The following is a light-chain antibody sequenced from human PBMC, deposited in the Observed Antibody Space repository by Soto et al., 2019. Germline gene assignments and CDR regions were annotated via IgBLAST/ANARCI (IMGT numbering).Light chain of an antibody. J-gene: IGKJ4*01. Sequence: IVLTQSPGTLSLSPGDRATLSCRASQSVSSNYLGWYQQKPGQAPRLLLYGASSRAIGITYRFSGSGSGTDFTLTISRLEPEDFAVYYCQQYDTSPPLTFGGGTKVEIK. CDR3: QQYDTSPPLT. CDR2: GAS. V-gene: IGKV3-20*01. CDR1: QSVSSNY.